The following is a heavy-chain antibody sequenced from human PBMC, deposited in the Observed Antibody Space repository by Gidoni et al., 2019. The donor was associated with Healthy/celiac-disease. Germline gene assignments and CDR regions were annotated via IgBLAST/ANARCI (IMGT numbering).Heavy chain of an antibody. CDR3: TTEGAYGSGSYDFDY. J-gene: IGHJ4*02. Sequence: EVQLVASGGGLLQPGWSLILSCPASGFTFSNAWMSWVRQAPGKGLEWVGRIKSKTDGGTTDYAAPVKGRFTISRDDSKNTLYLQMNSLKTEDTAVYYCTTEGAYGSGSYDFDYWGQGTLVTVSS. V-gene: IGHV3-15*01. CDR1: GFTFSNAW. CDR2: IKSKTDGGTT. D-gene: IGHD3-10*01.